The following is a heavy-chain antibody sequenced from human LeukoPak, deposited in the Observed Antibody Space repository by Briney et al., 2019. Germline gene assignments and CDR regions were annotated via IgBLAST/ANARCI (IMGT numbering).Heavy chain of an antibody. D-gene: IGHD4-17*01. CDR2: ISRSGDST. CDR3: AKAPQGTNYGY. J-gene: IGHJ4*02. Sequence: GGSLRLSCVGSGFTFSSYAMTWVRQAPGKGLEWVSTISRSGDSTYYGDSVKGRFTISRDNSKNTLYLHMDSLRAEDTAVYYCAKAPQGTNYGYWGQGTLVTVSS. V-gene: IGHV3-23*01. CDR1: GFTFSSYA.